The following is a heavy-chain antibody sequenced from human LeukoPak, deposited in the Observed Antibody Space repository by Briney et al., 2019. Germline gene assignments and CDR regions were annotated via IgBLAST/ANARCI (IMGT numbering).Heavy chain of an antibody. D-gene: IGHD3-3*01. Sequence: SVKVSCKASGDTFTSFGFNWVRQAPGQGLEWMGGIIPISGSANYAPKFQGRVTFTADKSTSTAYMELSSLRSEDTAAYYCARGPDDFWSNYLYYFDYWGQGTLVTVSS. V-gene: IGHV1-69*06. CDR3: ARGPDDFWSNYLYYFDY. J-gene: IGHJ4*02. CDR1: GDTFTSFG. CDR2: IIPISGSA.